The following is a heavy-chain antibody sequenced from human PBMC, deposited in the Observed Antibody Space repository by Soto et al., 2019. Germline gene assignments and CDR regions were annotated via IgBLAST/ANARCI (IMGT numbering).Heavy chain of an antibody. CDR2: ISDSDGGT. J-gene: IGHJ4*02. Sequence: LRLSCAASGFAFSAYAMTWVRQAPGKGLEWVSDISDSDGGTHYADSVKGRFTISRDNAKNTLYLQMDRLRVEDAAVYYCAKGRTFFDFWGQGTLVTVSS. CDR3: AKGRTFFDF. CDR1: GFAFSAYA. V-gene: IGHV3-23*01.